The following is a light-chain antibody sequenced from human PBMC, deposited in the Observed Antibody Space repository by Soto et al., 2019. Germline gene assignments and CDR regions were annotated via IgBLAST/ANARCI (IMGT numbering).Light chain of an antibody. CDR1: QDISGW. J-gene: IGKJ1*01. CDR2: AAS. CDR3: QQANSFPWT. Sequence: DIQMTQSPSSVSASVADRVTITCRASQDISGWLAWFQQKPGKAPNLLIYAASILQSGVPSRFSGSGSGTDFTLTITYLQPEDFATYYCQQANSFPWTFGQGTKVEL. V-gene: IGKV1D-12*01.